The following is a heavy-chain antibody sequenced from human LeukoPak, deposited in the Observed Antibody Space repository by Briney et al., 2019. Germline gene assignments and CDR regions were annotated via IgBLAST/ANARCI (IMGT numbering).Heavy chain of an antibody. V-gene: IGHV4-34*01. CDR3: ARGKKRAAAGYYYYGMDA. J-gene: IGHJ6*02. CDR1: GGSFSGYY. D-gene: IGHD6-13*01. CDR2: INHSGST. Sequence: PSETLSLTCAVYGGSFSGYYWSWIRQPPGKGLEWIGEINHSGSTNYNPSLKSRVTISVDTSKNQFSLKLSSVTAADTAVYYCARGKKRAAAGYYYYGMDAWGQGTTVTVSS.